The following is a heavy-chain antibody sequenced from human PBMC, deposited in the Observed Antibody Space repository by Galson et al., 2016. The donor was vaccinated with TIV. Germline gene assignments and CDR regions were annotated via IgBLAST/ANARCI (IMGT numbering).Heavy chain of an antibody. V-gene: IGHV3-66*03. CDR2: ISDGGNT. J-gene: IGHJ6*02. CDR3: ASDRVVDATYYYYYYGMDV. Sequence: SGAEVKKPGGPLRLSCAASGLSVSINYMTWVRQAPGKGLEWVSLISDGGNTYYPDSVRGRFTISRDNSKNTLYLQMNGLRAEDTAVYYCASDRVVDATYYYYYYGMDVWGQGTAVTVSS. CDR1: GLSVSINY. D-gene: IGHD1-26*01.